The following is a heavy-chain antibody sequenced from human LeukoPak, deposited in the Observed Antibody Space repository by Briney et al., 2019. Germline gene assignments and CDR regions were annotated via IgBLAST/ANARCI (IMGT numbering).Heavy chain of an antibody. D-gene: IGHD6-19*01. V-gene: IGHV3-30*02. CDR1: GFTFSSYG. J-gene: IGHJ6*03. CDR2: IRYDGSNK. CDR3: TKDPLEPPVAGTSPEVSPYYYMDV. Sequence: GGSLRLSCAASGFTFSSYGMHWVRQAPGKGLEWVAFIRYDGSNKYYADSVKGRFTISRDNSKNTLYLQMNSLRAEDTAVYYCTKDPLEPPVAGTSPEVSPYYYMDVWGKGTTVTVSS.